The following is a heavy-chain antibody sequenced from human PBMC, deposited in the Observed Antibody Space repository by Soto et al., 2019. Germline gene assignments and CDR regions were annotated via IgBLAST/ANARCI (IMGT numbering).Heavy chain of an antibody. D-gene: IGHD6-19*01. CDR3: TRVYPGSGWPYHYYGMDV. J-gene: IGHJ6*02. CDR2: RKQDGSEK. CDR1: GFTFSSYW. Sequence: PGGSLRLSCAASGFTFSSYWMSWVRQAPGKGREWVAKRKQDGSEKYYVDSLEGRCTISRDNTNNSLYLQMNSLRAEDTAVYYCTRVYPGSGWPYHYYGMDVWGQGTTVTVSS. V-gene: IGHV3-7*01.